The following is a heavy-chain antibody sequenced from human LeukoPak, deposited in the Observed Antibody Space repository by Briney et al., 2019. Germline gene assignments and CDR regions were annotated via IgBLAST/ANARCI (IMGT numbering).Heavy chain of an antibody. CDR3: ARDRGIMTTFGGVIAKGAHY. CDR1: GGSISSYY. V-gene: IGHV4-59*12. J-gene: IGHJ4*02. CDR2: IYYSGST. Sequence: SETLSLTCTVSGGSISSYYWSWIRQPPGKGLEWIGYIYYSGSTNCNPSLKSRVTISIDTSKNQFSLKLTSVTAADTAVYYCARDRGIMTTFGGVIAKGAHYWGQGTLVTVSS. D-gene: IGHD3-16*02.